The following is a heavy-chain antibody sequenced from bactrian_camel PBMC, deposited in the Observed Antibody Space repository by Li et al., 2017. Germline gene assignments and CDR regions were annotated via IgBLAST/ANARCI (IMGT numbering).Heavy chain of an antibody. J-gene: IGHJ6*01. CDR1: GFTDPSYC. D-gene: IGHD2*01. CDR3: ATTTRSSASDCYARLLRVDFSY. Sequence: VQLVESGGGSVQAGGSLTLSCSASGFTDPSYCVGWFRQAPGEAREDVAHIDSDGRSDFGTSSYADSVKGRFTVSRDKNTFYLQMNNLKPEDSAMYYCATTTRSSASDCYARLLRVDFSYEGKGTQVTVS. V-gene: IGHV3S42*01. CDR2: IDSDGRSDFGTS.